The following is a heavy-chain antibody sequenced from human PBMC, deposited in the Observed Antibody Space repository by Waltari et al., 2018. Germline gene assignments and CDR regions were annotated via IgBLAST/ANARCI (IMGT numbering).Heavy chain of an antibody. J-gene: IGHJ4*02. D-gene: IGHD3-22*01. V-gene: IGHV3-30*02. CDR2: IRYDGSNK. Sequence: QVQLVESGGGVVQPGGSLSLSCGASGFTFRSYGMHWVRRAPGKGLEWVAFIRYDGSNKYYADSVKGRFTISRDNSKNTLYLQMNSLRAEDTAVYYCAKERALYDSGENYYFDYWGQGTLVTVSS. CDR3: AKERALYDSGENYYFDY. CDR1: GFTFRSYG.